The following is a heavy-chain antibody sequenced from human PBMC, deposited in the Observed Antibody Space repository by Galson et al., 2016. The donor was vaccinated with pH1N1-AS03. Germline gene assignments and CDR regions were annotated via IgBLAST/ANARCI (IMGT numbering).Heavy chain of an antibody. CDR2: ITGGVGYT. CDR3: AKGSRGSCSGAVCHDFDN. Sequence: SLRLSCAASGFTFDISAMNWVRQAPGERLEWVASITGGVGYTYYAPSVKGRFTISRDNSGNTLYLQMNRLRVEDTAVYYCAKGSRGSCSGAVCHDFDNWGQGALVTVSS. CDR1: GFTFDISA. D-gene: IGHD2-15*01. V-gene: IGHV3-23*01. J-gene: IGHJ4*02.